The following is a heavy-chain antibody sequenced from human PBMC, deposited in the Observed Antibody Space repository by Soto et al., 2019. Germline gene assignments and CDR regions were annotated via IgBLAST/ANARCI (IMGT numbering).Heavy chain of an antibody. CDR2: IYHSGST. J-gene: IGHJ4*02. CDR3: ARGAVVNFDS. CDR1: DGAIISGGSS. D-gene: IGHD3-22*01. V-gene: IGHV4-30-2*01. Sequence: QLQLQESGSGLVKPSQTLSLTCAGSDGAIISGGSSWTWIRQPPGKGLEWIGYIYHSGSTYYNPSLKSRVTISVDRSKNQFSLKLTSVTAADTAMYYCARGAVVNFDSWGQGTLVTVSS.